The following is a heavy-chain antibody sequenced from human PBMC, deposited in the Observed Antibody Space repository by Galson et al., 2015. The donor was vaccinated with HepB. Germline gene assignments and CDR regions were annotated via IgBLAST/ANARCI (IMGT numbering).Heavy chain of an antibody. J-gene: IGHJ6*02. CDR1: GYTFTSYY. Sequence: SVKVSCKASGYTFTSYYMHWVRQAPGQGLEWMGIINPSGGSTSYAQKLQGRVTMTRDTSTSTVYMELSSLRSEDTAVYYCAREGRYSGSWVLGEELDGMDVWGQGTTVTVSS. CDR3: AREGRYSGSWVLGEELDGMDV. CDR2: INPSGGST. D-gene: IGHD1-26*01. V-gene: IGHV1-46*04.